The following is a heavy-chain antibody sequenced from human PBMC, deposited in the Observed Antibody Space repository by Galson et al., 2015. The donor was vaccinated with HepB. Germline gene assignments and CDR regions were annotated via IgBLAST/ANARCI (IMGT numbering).Heavy chain of an antibody. J-gene: IGHJ3*02. CDR2: IYHSGST. CDR1: GGSISSGGYS. V-gene: IGHV4-30-2*01. Sequence: TLSLTCAVSGGSISSGGYSWSWIRQPPGKGLEWIGYIYHSGSTYYNPSLKSRVTISVDRSKNQFSLKLSSVTAADTAVYYCARRRYCSSTSCYLDAFDIWGQGTMVTVSS. D-gene: IGHD2-2*01. CDR3: ARRRYCSSTSCYLDAFDI.